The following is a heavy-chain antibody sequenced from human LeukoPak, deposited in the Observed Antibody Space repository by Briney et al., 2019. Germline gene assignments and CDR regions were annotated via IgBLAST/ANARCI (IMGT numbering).Heavy chain of an antibody. V-gene: IGHV4-34*01. CDR3: ARGPHGSGSSRPFDY. J-gene: IGHJ4*02. CDR2: IYHSGST. CDR1: GGSFSGYY. Sequence: PSETLSLTCAVYGGSFSGYYWSWIRQPPGKGLEWIGEIYHSGSTNYNPSLKSRVTISVDTSKNQFSLKLSSVTAADTAVYYCARGPHGSGSSRPFDYWGQGTLVTVSS. D-gene: IGHD3-10*01.